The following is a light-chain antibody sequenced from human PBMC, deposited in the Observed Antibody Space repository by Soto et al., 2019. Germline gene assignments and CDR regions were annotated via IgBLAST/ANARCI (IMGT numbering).Light chain of an antibody. CDR3: QQVKTYPLT. Sequence: DIQLTQSPSFLSASVGDRVTITCRASQDISSHLAWYQQKPWKAPKLLIYAASTLKSGVHSGFGGSGSWTEFTLTITSLQSEDFATYYWQQVKTYPLTCGGGTKVEIK. J-gene: IGKJ4*01. CDR2: AAS. V-gene: IGKV1-9*01. CDR1: QDISSH.